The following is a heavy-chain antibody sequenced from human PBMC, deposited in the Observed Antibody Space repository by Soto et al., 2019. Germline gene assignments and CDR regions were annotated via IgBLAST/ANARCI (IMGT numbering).Heavy chain of an antibody. D-gene: IGHD3-10*01. CDR2: IKFDGSRT. CDR1: GFSFSNYW. J-gene: IGHJ4*02. V-gene: IGHV3-74*01. Sequence: EAQLVQSGGGLVQPGGSMRLSCAASGFSFSNYWMHWVRQAPGKGLVWVSGIKFDGSRTTYADSVKGRFTNSRDNAMNTLYLQMNSLSAEDTAMYYCARDEGDAMIRGYDSWGQGTLVTVSS. CDR3: ARDEGDAMIRGYDS.